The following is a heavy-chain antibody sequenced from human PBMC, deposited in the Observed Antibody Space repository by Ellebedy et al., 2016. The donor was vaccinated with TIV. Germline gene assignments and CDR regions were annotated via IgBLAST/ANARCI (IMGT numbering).Heavy chain of an antibody. Sequence: SVKVSXXASGGTFSSYAISWVRQAPGQGLEWMGGIIPIFGTANYAQKFQGRVTITADKSTSTAYMELSSLRSEDTAVYYCASTRPVRPTYGSVGYYYYYGMDVWGQGTTVTVSS. CDR1: GGTFSSYA. D-gene: IGHD3-10*01. J-gene: IGHJ6*02. CDR2: IIPIFGTA. V-gene: IGHV1-69*06. CDR3: ASTRPVRPTYGSVGYYYYYGMDV.